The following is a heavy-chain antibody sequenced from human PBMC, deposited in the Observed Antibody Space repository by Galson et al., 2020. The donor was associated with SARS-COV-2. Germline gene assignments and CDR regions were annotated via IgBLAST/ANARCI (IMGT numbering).Heavy chain of an antibody. CDR1: GFTVSSNY. V-gene: IGHV3-66*01. D-gene: IGHD4-17*01. CDR3: ARAYGDYYIDY. Sequence: GESLKISCAASGFTVSSNYMSWVRQAPGKGLEWVPVIYSGGSTYYADSVKGRFTISRVNSKNTLYLQMNSLRAEDTAVYYCARAYGDYYIDYWGQGTLVTVSS. CDR2: IYSGGST. J-gene: IGHJ4*02.